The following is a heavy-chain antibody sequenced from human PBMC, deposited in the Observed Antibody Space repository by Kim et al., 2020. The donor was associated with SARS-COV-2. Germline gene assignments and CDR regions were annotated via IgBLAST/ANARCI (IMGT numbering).Heavy chain of an antibody. D-gene: IGHD5-18*01. CDR1: GGTFSDYS. J-gene: IGHJ4*02. Sequence: VKVSCKASGGTFSDYSLSWVRQAPGQGLEWMGRIIPALSVKNYAQSFQDRVTITADRSTNTAYMEVSSLRSEDTAVYYCARGYGLDSWGQGTLVTGSS. V-gene: IGHV1-69*02. CDR3: ARGYGLDS. CDR2: IIPALSVK.